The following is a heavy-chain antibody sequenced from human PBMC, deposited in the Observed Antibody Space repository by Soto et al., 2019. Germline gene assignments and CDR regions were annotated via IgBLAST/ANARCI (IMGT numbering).Heavy chain of an antibody. CDR1: GFTFSYHA. D-gene: IGHD1-1*01. CDR3: ARGTTTFAFSGMDV. V-gene: IGHV3-30-3*01. CDR2: ISYDGDNK. J-gene: IGHJ6*02. Sequence: QVQLVESGGGVVQPGRSLRLSCAASGFTFSYHALNWVRQAPGKGLEWVAVISYDGDNKYIAESVKGRFTISRDNSKNTVSLQMYSLRTEDTAMYFCARGTTTFAFSGMDVWGQGTTVTVSS.